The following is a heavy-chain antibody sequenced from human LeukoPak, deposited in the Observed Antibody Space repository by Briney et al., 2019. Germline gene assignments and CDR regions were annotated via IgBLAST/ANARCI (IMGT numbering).Heavy chain of an antibody. J-gene: IGHJ4*02. D-gene: IGHD6-19*01. Sequence: SETLSLTCTVSGGSISSSSYYWGWIRQPTGKGLEWIGSIYYSGSTYYNPCLKSRFTISVDTSKNQFSLKLSSVTAADTAVYYCARRLGLIDYWGQGTLVTVSS. V-gene: IGHV4-39*01. CDR2: IYYSGST. CDR1: GGSISSSSYY. CDR3: ARRLGLIDY.